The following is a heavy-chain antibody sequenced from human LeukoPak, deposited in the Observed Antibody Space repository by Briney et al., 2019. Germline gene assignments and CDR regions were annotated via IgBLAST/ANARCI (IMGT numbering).Heavy chain of an antibody. CDR1: GYTFTSYD. D-gene: IGHD6-19*01. CDR3: ARDEPTSGWPYNDY. V-gene: IGHV1-8*01. Sequence: ASVKVSCKASGYTFTSYDINWVRQATGQGLEWMGWMNPNSGNTGYAQKLQGRVTMTTDTSTSTAYMELRSLRSDDTAVYYCARDEPTSGWPYNDYWGQGTLVTVSS. CDR2: MNPNSGNT. J-gene: IGHJ4*02.